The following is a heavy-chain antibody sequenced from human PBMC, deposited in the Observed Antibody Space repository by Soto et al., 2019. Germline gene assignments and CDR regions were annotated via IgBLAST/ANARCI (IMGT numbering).Heavy chain of an antibody. D-gene: IGHD3-9*01. CDR3: ARLIVGRTTRWLSHFDY. Sequence: PSETLSLTCTVSGGSISSSSYYWGWIRQPPGKGLEWIGSIYYSGSTYYNPSLKSRVTISVDTSKNQFSLKLSSVTAADTAVYYCARLIVGRTTRWLSHFDYWGQGTLDIVSS. CDR1: GGSISSSSYY. V-gene: IGHV4-39*01. J-gene: IGHJ4*02. CDR2: IYYSGST.